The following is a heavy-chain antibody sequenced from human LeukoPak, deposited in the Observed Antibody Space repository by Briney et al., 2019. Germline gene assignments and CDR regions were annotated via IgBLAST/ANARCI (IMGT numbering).Heavy chain of an antibody. CDR1: GFTFSSYS. CDR3: ATGGKNIAAAGTGY. Sequence: PGGSLRLSCAASGFTFSSYSMNWVRQAPGKGLEWGSSISSSSSYIYYADSVKGRFTISRDNAKNSLYLQMNSLRAEDTAVYYCATGGKNIAAAGTGYWGQGTLVTVSS. J-gene: IGHJ4*02. D-gene: IGHD6-13*01. V-gene: IGHV3-21*01. CDR2: ISSSSSYI.